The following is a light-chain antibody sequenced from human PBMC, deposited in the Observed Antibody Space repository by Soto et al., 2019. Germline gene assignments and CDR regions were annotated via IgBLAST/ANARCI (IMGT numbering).Light chain of an antibody. CDR2: WAS. CDR1: QSVLYSSNNKNY. V-gene: IGKV4-1*01. J-gene: IGKJ4*01. Sequence: DIVMTQSPDSLAVSLGERATINCKSSQSVLYSSNNKNYLAWYQQKPGQPPKLLIYWASTRQFGVPDRFSGSGSGTDFTLIINSLQAEDVGIYYCQQYYSPPVTFGGGTKVEIK. CDR3: QQYYSPPVT.